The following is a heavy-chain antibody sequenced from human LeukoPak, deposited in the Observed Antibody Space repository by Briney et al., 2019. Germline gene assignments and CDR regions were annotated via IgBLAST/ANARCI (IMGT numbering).Heavy chain of an antibody. CDR2: INSDGSST. V-gene: IGHV3-74*01. Sequence: GGSLRLSCAASGFTFSSYWMHWVRQAPGKRLVWVSRINSDGSSTSYADSVKGRFTISRDNAKNTLYLQMNSLRAEDTAVYYCARRGPAAFDIWGQGTMVTVSS. CDR3: ARRGPAAFDI. D-gene: IGHD2-15*01. J-gene: IGHJ3*02. CDR1: GFTFSSYW.